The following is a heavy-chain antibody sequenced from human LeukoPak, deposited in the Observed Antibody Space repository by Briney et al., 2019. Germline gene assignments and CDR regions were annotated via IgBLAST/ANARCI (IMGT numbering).Heavy chain of an antibody. D-gene: IGHD6-19*01. CDR1: GYTFTSYY. Sequence: ASVKVSCKASGYTFTSYYMHWVRQAPGQGLEWMGIIILIGGSTRYAQKFQGRVTMTRDTSTSTVYMELSSLRSEDTAVYYCARESDIALAGTGFDYWGQGTLVTVSS. CDR3: ARESDIALAGTGFDY. CDR2: IILIGGST. V-gene: IGHV1-46*01. J-gene: IGHJ4*02.